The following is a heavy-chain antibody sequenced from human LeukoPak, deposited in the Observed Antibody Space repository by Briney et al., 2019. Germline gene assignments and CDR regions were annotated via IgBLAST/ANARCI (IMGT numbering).Heavy chain of an antibody. CDR3: ARGPGIAVAGTDFDY. D-gene: IGHD6-19*01. CDR2: IWYDGSNK. J-gene: IGHJ4*02. Sequence: GGSLRLSCAASGFTFSSYGMHWVRQAPGKGLEWVAVIWYDGSNKYYADSVKGRFTISRDNSKNTLYLQMNSLRSEDTAVYYCARGPGIAVAGTDFDYWGQGTLVTVSS. V-gene: IGHV3-33*01. CDR1: GFTFSSYG.